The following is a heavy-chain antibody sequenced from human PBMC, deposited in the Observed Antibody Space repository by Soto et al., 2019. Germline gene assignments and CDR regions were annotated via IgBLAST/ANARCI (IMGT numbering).Heavy chain of an antibody. D-gene: IGHD3-10*01. CDR2: INYDGYS. CDR1: GGSITNYY. V-gene: IGHV4-59*08. J-gene: IGHJ6*02. CDR3: TRHGFGTLHGLVDV. Sequence: QVQLQESGPGLVKPSETLSLTCTVSGGSITNYYCSWFRQPPGKGLEWIVYINYDGYSAYNLSLKTRITLSMDASKTDSSLRLKAVTATDTAGYNCTRHGFGTLHGLVDVWGPGTTVIVSS.